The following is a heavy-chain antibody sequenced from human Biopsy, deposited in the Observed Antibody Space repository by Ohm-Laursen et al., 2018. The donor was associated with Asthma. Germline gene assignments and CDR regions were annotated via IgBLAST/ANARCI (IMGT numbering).Heavy chain of an antibody. CDR1: GFTFSNYG. J-gene: IGHJ4*02. Sequence: SLRLSCTASGFTFSNYGMHWVRQAPGKGLEWVAVISFDGTNRNHTDSVKGRFTISRDNSRNTLHLEMNSLRAEDTAVYFCAKEVFPGWELRRGPDSWGQGTLVTVSS. D-gene: IGHD1-26*01. V-gene: IGHV3-30*18. CDR2: ISFDGTNR. CDR3: AKEVFPGWELRRGPDS.